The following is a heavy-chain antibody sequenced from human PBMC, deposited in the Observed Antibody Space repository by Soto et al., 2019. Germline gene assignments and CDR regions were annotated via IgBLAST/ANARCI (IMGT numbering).Heavy chain of an antibody. V-gene: IGHV3-23*01. J-gene: IGHJ4*02. D-gene: IGHD2-15*01. CDR2: ISSSGDST. Sequence: EVQLLESGGGLVQPGGSLRLSCAASGFSFSTYVMRWVRQAPGKGLEWVSAISSSGDSTYYADSVKGRFTISRDNSKNTRYLQMNSLRADDTAAYYCAKGGWHDDYGGQGTQVTVSS. CDR1: GFSFSTYV. CDR3: AKGGWHDDY.